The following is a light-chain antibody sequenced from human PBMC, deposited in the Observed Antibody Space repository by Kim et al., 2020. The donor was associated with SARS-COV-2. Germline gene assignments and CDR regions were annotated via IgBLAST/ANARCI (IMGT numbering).Light chain of an antibody. J-gene: IGKJ1*01. CDR1: HSVTDS. CDR2: GVS. V-gene: IGKV3-15*01. Sequence: VSPGERATLSCRASHSVTDSLAWYQQRPGQAPRLLIYGVSTRATGIPARFSGSGSGTEFTLTISSLQSEDFALYYCQQYDNWPQTFGQGTKVDIK. CDR3: QQYDNWPQT.